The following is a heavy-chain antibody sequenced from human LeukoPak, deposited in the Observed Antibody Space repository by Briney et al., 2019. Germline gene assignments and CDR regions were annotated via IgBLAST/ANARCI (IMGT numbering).Heavy chain of an antibody. CDR1: GGSISSYY. V-gene: IGHV4-59*01. J-gene: IGHJ4*02. Sequence: SETLSLTCTVSGGSISSYYWSWIRQPPGKGLEWIGYIYYSGSTNYNPSLKSRVTISVDTSKNQSSLKLSSVTAADTAVYYCARGKLPSSYDYWGQGTLVTVSS. D-gene: IGHD1-7*01. CDR2: IYYSGST. CDR3: ARGKLPSSYDY.